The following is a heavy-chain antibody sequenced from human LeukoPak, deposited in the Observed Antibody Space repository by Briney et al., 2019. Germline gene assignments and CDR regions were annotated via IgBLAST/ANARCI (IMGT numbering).Heavy chain of an antibody. CDR3: ARRYIRDY. D-gene: IGHD5-18*01. CDR2: ISSSSTI. Sequence: GGSLRLSCAASGFTFSSYSVNWVRQAPGKGLEWVSYISSSSTIYYADSVKGRFTISRDNAKNSLYLQMNSLRAEDTAVYYCARRYIRDYWGQGTLVTVSS. J-gene: IGHJ4*02. CDR1: GFTFSSYS. V-gene: IGHV3-48*01.